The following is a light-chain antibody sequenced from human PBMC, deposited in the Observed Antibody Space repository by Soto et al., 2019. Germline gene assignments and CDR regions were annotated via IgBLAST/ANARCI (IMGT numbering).Light chain of an antibody. Sequence: EIVMTQSPATLSVSPGERATLSCRASQSLSSNLAWYQQRPGQAPRLLIFGASTRATDIPARFSGSGSGTEFTLTISSLQSEDFEVYYCQQYNNWPLTFGGGTKVDIK. V-gene: IGKV3-15*01. CDR2: GAS. CDR1: QSLSSN. J-gene: IGKJ4*01. CDR3: QQYNNWPLT.